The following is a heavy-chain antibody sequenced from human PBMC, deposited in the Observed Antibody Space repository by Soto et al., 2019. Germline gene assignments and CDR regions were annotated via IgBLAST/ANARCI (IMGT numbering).Heavy chain of an antibody. D-gene: IGHD3-10*01. V-gene: IGHV1-46*03. CDR1: GYTFTSYY. Sequence: VKVSCKASGYTFTSYYMHWVRQAPGQGLEWMGIINPSGGSTSYAQKFQGRVTMTRDTSTSTVYMELSSLRSEDTAVYYCARDRTMVRGVSGYYFDYWGQGTLVTVS. CDR3: ARDRTMVRGVSGYYFDY. J-gene: IGHJ4*02. CDR2: INPSGGST.